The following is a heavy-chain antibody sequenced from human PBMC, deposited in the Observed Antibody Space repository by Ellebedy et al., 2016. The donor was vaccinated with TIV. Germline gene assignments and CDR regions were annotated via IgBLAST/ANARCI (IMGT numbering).Heavy chain of an antibody. CDR3: AKTSKGGSYGYFDY. CDR1: GFTFDDYA. Sequence: GGSLRLXXAASGFTFDDYAMHWVRQAPGKGLEWVSGISWNSGSIGYADSVKGRFTISRDNAKNSLYLQMNSLRAEDTALYYCAKTSKGGSYGYFDYWGQGTLVTVSS. J-gene: IGHJ4*02. V-gene: IGHV3-9*01. D-gene: IGHD1-26*01. CDR2: ISWNSGSI.